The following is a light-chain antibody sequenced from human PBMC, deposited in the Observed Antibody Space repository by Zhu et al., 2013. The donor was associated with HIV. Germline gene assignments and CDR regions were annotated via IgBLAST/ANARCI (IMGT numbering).Light chain of an antibody. J-gene: IGKJ2*03. CDR2: AAS. CDR3: QQYGNSPPYS. V-gene: IGKV3-20*01. Sequence: DIVLTQSPGTLSLSPGERATLSCRASQSVSSTFLAWYQQKPGQAPRLLIYAASSRATGIPDRFSGSGSGTDFTLTISRLEPEDFAVYYCQQYGNSPPYSLVQGPNAGDQT. CDR1: QSVSSTF.